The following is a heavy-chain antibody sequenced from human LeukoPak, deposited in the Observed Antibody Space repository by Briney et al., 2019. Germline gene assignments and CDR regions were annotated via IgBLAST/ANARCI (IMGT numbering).Heavy chain of an antibody. V-gene: IGHV3-7*01. D-gene: IGHD3-22*01. J-gene: IGHJ4*02. CDR3: ARGRSSGYRDY. CDR2: IKQDGSEK. Sequence: PGGSLRLSCAASGFTLSDHYMDWVRQAPGKGLEWVANIKQDGSEKYYVDSVKGRFTISRDNAKNSLYLQMNSLRAEDTAVYYCARGRSSGYRDYWGQGTLVTVSS. CDR1: GFTLSDHY.